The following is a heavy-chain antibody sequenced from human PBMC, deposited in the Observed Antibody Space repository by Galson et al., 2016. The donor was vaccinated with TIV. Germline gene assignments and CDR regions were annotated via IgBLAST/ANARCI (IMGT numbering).Heavy chain of an antibody. D-gene: IGHD3-10*01. CDR1: GYTFTGYF. CDR2: INPNSGGT. V-gene: IGHV1-2*02. CDR3: ARDRRRGDRSYNGMDV. Sequence: SVKVSCKASGYTFTGYFMHWVRQAPGQGFEWMGWINPNSGGTNFAQKFQDRVTMTRDTSISTVYMEVSRLKTDDTAVYYCARDRRRGDRSYNGMDVWGQGTTVIVAS. J-gene: IGHJ6*02.